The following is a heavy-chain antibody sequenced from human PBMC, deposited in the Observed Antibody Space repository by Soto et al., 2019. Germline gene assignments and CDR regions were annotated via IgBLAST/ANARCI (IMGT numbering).Heavy chain of an antibody. J-gene: IGHJ4*02. Sequence: EVQLVESGGGLVKPGGSLRLSCAASGFTFSNAWMNWVRQAPGKGLEWVGRIKSKTDGGTTDYAAPVKGRFTISRDDSKNTLYLQMHSLKTEDTAVYYCTTVWFGELLTYYFDYWGQGTLVTVSS. CDR2: IKSKTDGGTT. D-gene: IGHD3-10*01. V-gene: IGHV3-15*07. CDR1: GFTFSNAW. CDR3: TTVWFGELLTYYFDY.